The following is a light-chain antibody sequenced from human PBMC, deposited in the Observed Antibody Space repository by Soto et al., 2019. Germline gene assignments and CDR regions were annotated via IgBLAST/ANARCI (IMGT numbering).Light chain of an antibody. J-gene: IGKJ1*01. CDR2: GVS. Sequence: EIVLTQSPGTLSLSPGERATLSCRASQSVSSTYLIWYQQKPGQAPRLLIYGVSSRATGIPDRFSGSGSGTDFTLTISRLEPEDFAVYYCQQYGSSPRTFGQGTKVDIK. CDR1: QSVSSTY. CDR3: QQYGSSPRT. V-gene: IGKV3-20*01.